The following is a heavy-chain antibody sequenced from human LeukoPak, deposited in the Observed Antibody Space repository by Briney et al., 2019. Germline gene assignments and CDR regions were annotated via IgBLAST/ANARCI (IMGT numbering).Heavy chain of an antibody. Sequence: SETLSLTCTVSGGSISRSYYYGSWIRQPPGKGLEWIGSIYYSGSTSNNPSFESRVTISVDTSKSQFSLKLRSVSATDTAVYYCARLWFGGGTLDYWGRGTLVTVSS. J-gene: IGHJ4*02. CDR3: ARLWFGGGTLDY. D-gene: IGHD3-10*01. V-gene: IGHV4-39*01. CDR1: GGSISRSYYY. CDR2: IYYSGST.